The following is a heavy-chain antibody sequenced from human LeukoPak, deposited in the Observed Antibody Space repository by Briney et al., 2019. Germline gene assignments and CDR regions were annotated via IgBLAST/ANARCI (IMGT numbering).Heavy chain of an antibody. D-gene: IGHD2-15*01. J-gene: IGHJ6*04. CDR1: GGSFSGYY. V-gene: IGHV4-34*01. CDR2: INHSGST. CDR3: AGDRCSGGSCYSRYYYYGMDV. Sequence: SETLPLTCAVYGGSFSGYYWSWIRQPPATGLEWIGEINHSGSTNYNPSLNSRVTISVDTSKNQFSLKLSSVTAADTAVYYCAGDRCSGGSCYSRYYYYGMDVWGKGTTVTVSS.